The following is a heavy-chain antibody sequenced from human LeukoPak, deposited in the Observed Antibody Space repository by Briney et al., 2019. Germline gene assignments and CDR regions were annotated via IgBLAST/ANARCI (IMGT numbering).Heavy chain of an antibody. CDR1: EFIFSGYW. J-gene: IGHJ6*03. CDR2: IKEDGSEK. CDR3: ARRSTVTAYDFYYMDV. Sequence: GGSLRLSCEAAEFIFSGYWMTWVRQAPGKGLEWVANIKEDGSEKYYVDSVKSRFIISRNNANKSLYLQMNSLRAEDTAVYYCARRSTVTAYDFYYMDVWGKGTTVIVSS. V-gene: IGHV3-7*01. D-gene: IGHD4-17*01.